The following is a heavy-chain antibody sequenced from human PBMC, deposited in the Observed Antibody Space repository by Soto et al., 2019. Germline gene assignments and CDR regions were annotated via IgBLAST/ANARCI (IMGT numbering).Heavy chain of an antibody. Sequence: SVKVPCNASGGTFHSLAISRLRQAAGRGLEWLGGIRPMFDTINHSERIRNSYTLTADKSTTTAYMNLSNLRSEDTAVYYCAKYSWERHRNYFYLYAMDVWGQGTTVTVSS. CDR3: AKYSWERHRNYFYLYAMDV. CDR1: GGTFHSLA. V-gene: IGHV1-69*06. J-gene: IGHJ6*02. D-gene: IGHD3-22*01. CDR2: IRPMFDTI.